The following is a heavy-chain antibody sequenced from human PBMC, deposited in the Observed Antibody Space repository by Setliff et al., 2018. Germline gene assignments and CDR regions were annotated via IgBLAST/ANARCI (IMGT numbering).Heavy chain of an antibody. CDR2: IYYSGTA. V-gene: IGHV4-39*01. CDR3: ARTDGTNLGYFDN. D-gene: IGHD2-8*01. CDR1: GDSISDISYY. J-gene: IGHJ4*02. Sequence: PSETLSLTCTISGDSISDISYYWGFIRQSPGKGPEWIGSIYYSGTAYYNPSLESRVTMFVDTSKNQFSLRLSSVTAADTAVYYCARTDGTNLGYFDNWGQGTLVTVSS.